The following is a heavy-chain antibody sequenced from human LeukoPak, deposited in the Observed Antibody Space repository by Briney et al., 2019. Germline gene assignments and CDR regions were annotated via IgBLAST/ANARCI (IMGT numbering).Heavy chain of an antibody. V-gene: IGHV4-34*01. CDR1: GVSFSGYY. CDR2: INHSGST. Sequence: SETLSLTCAVYGVSFSGYYWSWVRQPPGKGLEWIGEINHSGSTNYNPSLKSRVTISVDTSKNQFSLKLSSVTAADTAVYYCASSYCSGGSCFKFDYWGQGTLVTVSS. CDR3: ASSYCSGGSCFKFDY. D-gene: IGHD2-15*01. J-gene: IGHJ4*02.